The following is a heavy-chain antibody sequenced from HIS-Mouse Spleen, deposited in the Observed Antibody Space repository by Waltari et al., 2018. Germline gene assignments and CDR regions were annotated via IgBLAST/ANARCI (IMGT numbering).Heavy chain of an antibody. CDR2: ISYDGSNK. J-gene: IGHJ4*02. Sequence: QVQLVESGGGVVQPAGFLRLSWAASCFPFSSYGMHWVRQAPGKGLEWVAVISYDGSNKYYADSVKGRFTISRDNSKNTLYLQMNSLRAEDTAVYYCAKDKHHAFDYWGQGTLVTVSS. CDR3: AKDKHHAFDY. CDR1: CFPFSSYG. V-gene: IGHV3-30*18.